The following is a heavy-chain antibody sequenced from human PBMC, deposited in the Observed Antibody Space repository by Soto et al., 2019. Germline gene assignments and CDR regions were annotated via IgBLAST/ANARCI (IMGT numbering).Heavy chain of an antibody. V-gene: IGHV3-21*04. CDR3: ANYYYDSSGIYYFDY. D-gene: IGHD3-22*01. J-gene: IGHJ4*02. CDR1: GFTFSSYS. CDR2: ISSSSYI. Sequence: GGSLRLSCAASGFTFSSYSMNWVRQAPGKGLEWVSSISSSSYIYYADSVKGRFTISRDNSKNTLYLQMNSLRAEDTAVYYCANYYYDSSGIYYFDYWGQGTLVTVSS.